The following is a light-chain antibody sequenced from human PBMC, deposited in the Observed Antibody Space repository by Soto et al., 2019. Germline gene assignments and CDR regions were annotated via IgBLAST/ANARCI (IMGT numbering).Light chain of an antibody. CDR3: MQALQTPLYT. V-gene: IGKV2-28*01. CDR1: QSLLHSNGYNY. Sequence: DIVMTQSPLSLPVTPGEPASISCRSSQSLLHSNGYNYLDWYLQKPGQSPQLLIYLGSNRASGVPDRFSGSGSGTDFTLKISRVEVEDVGVYYCMQALQTPLYTFGQGTKLEIK. CDR2: LGS. J-gene: IGKJ2*01.